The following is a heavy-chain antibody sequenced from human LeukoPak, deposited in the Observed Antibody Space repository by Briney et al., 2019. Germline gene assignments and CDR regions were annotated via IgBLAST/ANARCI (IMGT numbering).Heavy chain of an antibody. V-gene: IGHV3-33*01. Sequence: GRSLRLSCAASGFTFSSFGMHWVRQAPGEGLEWVAVIWHDGSNKFYADSVKGRFTISRDDSKNTMYLQMNSLRAEDTAVYYCARDWVTYYFDYWGQGILVTVSS. CDR3: ARDWVTYYFDY. CDR1: GFTFSSFG. CDR2: IWHDGSNK. J-gene: IGHJ4*02. D-gene: IGHD4-23*01.